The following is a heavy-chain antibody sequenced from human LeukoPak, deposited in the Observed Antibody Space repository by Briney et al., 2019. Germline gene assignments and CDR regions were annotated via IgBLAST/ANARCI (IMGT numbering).Heavy chain of an antibody. V-gene: IGHV3-33*01. D-gene: IGHD3-10*01. CDR2: IWPDGSNK. Sequence: GGSLRLSFAASGFTFSDYGIHLFRRAPGKGLEWVAVIWPDGSNKYYADSVKGRFTISRDNSRKTLYLQMKSLRAEDTAVYYCVRASGSFDYWGQGTLVTVSS. CDR3: VRASGSFDY. CDR1: GFTFSDYG. J-gene: IGHJ4*02.